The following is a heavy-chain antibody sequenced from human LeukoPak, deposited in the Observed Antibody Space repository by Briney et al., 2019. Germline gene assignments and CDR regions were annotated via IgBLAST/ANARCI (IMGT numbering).Heavy chain of an antibody. CDR3: AKKVRTVTKAGYFDL. V-gene: IGHV3-43*02. Sequence: GGSLRLSCAASGFTFDDYAMHWVRQAPGKGLEWVSLISGDGGSTYYADSVKGRFTISRDNSKNSLYLQMNSLRTEDTALYYCAKKVRTVTKAGYFDLWGRGTLVTLSS. D-gene: IGHD4-17*01. CDR2: ISGDGGST. J-gene: IGHJ2*01. CDR1: GFTFDDYA.